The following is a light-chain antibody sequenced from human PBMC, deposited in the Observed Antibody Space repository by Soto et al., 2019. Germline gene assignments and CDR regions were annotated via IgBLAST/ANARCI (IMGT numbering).Light chain of an antibody. CDR2: DAS. J-gene: IGKJ1*01. CDR3: QQYDSYSPT. V-gene: IGKV1-5*01. Sequence: DIQMTQSPSTLSASVGDRVTITCRASQSISNWLAWYQQKPGRAPKFLIYDASSLESGVPSRFSGSGSGTEFTLTISSLQPDDFATEYCQQYDSYSPTVGQGTKVEVK. CDR1: QSISNW.